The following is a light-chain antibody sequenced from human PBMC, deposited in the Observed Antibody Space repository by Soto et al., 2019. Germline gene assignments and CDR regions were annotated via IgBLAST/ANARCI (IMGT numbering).Light chain of an antibody. CDR3: QHYDNLPRYI. Sequence: DIQMTQSPSSLSTSVGERVTITCQASQDISNSLNWYQQKPGKAPNLLIYEASKLQTGVPSRFSGGGSGTHFTFTIRNLQPEDIATYYCQHYDNLPRYIFGLGTTVDIK. J-gene: IGKJ2*01. CDR2: EAS. CDR1: QDISNS. V-gene: IGKV1-33*01.